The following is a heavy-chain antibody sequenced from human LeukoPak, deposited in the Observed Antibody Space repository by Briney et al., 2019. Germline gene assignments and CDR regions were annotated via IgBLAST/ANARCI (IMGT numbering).Heavy chain of an antibody. V-gene: IGHV4-59*08. J-gene: IGHJ6*02. CDR3: ARHDSSRLPVTGTSSSSPMDV. Sequence: SETLSVTCSVSGGSISSYFGSWVRQPPGKGVEWIAYIHDSGSTNYIPSLKTPLTLSIATSKTPYSLPLTSVTAADTAVYSCARHDSSRLPVTGTSSSSPMDVWGQGTTVTVSS. D-gene: IGHD6-13*01. CDR1: GGSISSYF. CDR2: IHDSGST.